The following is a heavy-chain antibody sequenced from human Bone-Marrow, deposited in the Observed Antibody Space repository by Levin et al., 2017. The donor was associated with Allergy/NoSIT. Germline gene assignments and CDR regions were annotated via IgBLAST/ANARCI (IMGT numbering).Heavy chain of an antibody. V-gene: IGHV1-69*13. Sequence: SVKVSCKASGGTFSSYAISWVRQAPGQGLEWMGGIIPIFGTANYAQKFQGRVTITADESTSTAYMELSSLRSEDTAVYYCARGGGSGSPPGYFDYWGQGTLVTVSS. CDR2: IIPIFGTA. J-gene: IGHJ4*02. CDR3: ARGGGSGSPPGYFDY. D-gene: IGHD1-26*01. CDR1: GGTFSSYA.